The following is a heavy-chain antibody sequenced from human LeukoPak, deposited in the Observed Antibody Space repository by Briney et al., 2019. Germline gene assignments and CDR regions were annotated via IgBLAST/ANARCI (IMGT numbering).Heavy chain of an antibody. D-gene: IGHD3-22*01. CDR2: ISYDGSDK. CDR1: GFTFSRYG. CDR3: AKEWDYYDSSGYYFAPDY. J-gene: IGHJ4*02. Sequence: GGSLRLSCAASGFTFSRYGMHWVRQAPGKGLEWVAVISYDGSDKYYADSVKGRLTISRDNSKNTLYLQMNSLRAEDTAVYYCAKEWDYYDSSGYYFAPDYWGQGTLVTVSS. V-gene: IGHV3-30*18.